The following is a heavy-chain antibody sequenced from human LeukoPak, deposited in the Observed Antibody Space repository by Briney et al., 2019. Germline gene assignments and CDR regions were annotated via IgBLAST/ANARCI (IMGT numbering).Heavy chain of an antibody. CDR1: GFTFMKYS. CDR2: ISGSGGST. J-gene: IGHJ4*02. Sequence: PGGSLRLSCAASGFTFMKYSMTWVRQAPGKGLEWVSAISGSGGSTYYADSVKGRFTISRDNAKNSLYLQMNSLRVEDTALYYCVRGIGMMVSWGQGTLVTVSS. CDR3: VRGIGMMVS. D-gene: IGHD3-22*01. V-gene: IGHV3-23*01.